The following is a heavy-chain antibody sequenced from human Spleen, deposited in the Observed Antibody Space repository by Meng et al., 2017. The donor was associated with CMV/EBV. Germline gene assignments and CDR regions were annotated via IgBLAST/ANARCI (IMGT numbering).Heavy chain of an antibody. Sequence: SLKISCAASGFTFDDYAMHWVRQAPGKGLEWVSGISWNSGSIGYADSVKGRFTISRDNAKNSLYLQMNSLRSDDTAIYYCARGGYSNWARWFDPWGQGALVTVSS. CDR1: GFTFDDYA. D-gene: IGHD5-12*01. CDR3: ARGGYSNWARWFDP. J-gene: IGHJ5*02. CDR2: ISWNSGSI. V-gene: IGHV3-9*01.